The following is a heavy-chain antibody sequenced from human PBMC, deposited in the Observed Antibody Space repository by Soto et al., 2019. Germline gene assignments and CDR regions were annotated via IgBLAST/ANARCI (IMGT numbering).Heavy chain of an antibody. D-gene: IGHD3-3*01. CDR1: GYTFTSYY. CDR3: ARCITIFGVVIMFDYYYYYMDV. CDR2: INPSGGST. Sequence: ASVKVSCKASGYTFTSYYMHWVRQAPGQGLEWMGLINPSGGSTSYAQKFQGRVTMTRDTSTSTFYMELSSLRSEDTAVYYCARCITIFGVVIMFDYYYYYMDVWGKGTTVTVSS. J-gene: IGHJ6*03. V-gene: IGHV1-46*03.